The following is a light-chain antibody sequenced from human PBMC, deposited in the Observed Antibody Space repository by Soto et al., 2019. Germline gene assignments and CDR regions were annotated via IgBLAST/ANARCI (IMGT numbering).Light chain of an antibody. CDR1: QDISGR. J-gene: IGKJ1*01. CDR3: QQYNVYSWT. V-gene: IGKV1-5*03. CDR2: KAS. Sequence: IQMTQSPSSVSASVGDRVTVTCRASQDISGRLAWFQQKPGKAPKLLIYKASTLKSGVPSRFSGSGSGTEFTLTISSLQPDDFATYYCQQYNVYSWTFGQGTKVDIK.